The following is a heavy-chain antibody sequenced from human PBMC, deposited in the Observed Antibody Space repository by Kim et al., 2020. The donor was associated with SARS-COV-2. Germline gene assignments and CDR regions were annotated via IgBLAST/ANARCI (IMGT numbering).Heavy chain of an antibody. CDR1: GFTFTSYW. D-gene: IGHD6-19*01. CDR2: INQDGSDK. CDR3: ARSDASGWYQPAY. J-gene: IGHJ4*02. V-gene: IGHV3-7*03. Sequence: GGSLRLSCAASGFTFTSYWMSWVRQAPGKGLEWVASINQDGSDKFYVDSVKGRFTISRDNAKNSLYLEMNSLRADDTAVYYCARSDASGWYQPAYWGQGTLVTVSS.